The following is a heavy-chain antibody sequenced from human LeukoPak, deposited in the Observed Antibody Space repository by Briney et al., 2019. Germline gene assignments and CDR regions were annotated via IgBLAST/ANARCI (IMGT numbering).Heavy chain of an antibody. CDR3: AKDRGSGWRLGSYFDY. J-gene: IGHJ4*02. V-gene: IGHV3-9*01. CDR2: ISWNSGSI. Sequence: PGRSLRLSCAASGFTFDDYAMHWVRQAPGKGLEWVSGISWNSGSIGYADSVKGRFTISRDNAKNSLYLQMNSLRAEDTAVYYCAKDRGSGWRLGSYFDYWGQGTLVTVSS. D-gene: IGHD6-19*01. CDR1: GFTFDDYA.